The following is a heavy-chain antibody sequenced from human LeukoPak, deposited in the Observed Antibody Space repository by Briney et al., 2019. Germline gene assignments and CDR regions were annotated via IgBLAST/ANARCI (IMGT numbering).Heavy chain of an antibody. J-gene: IGHJ5*02. Sequence: TGGSLRLSCAASGFTVSSNYMSWVRQAPGKGLEWASIIYSGGSTYYADSVKGRFTISRDNSKNTLYLQMNSLRAEDTAVYYCASTYYDSSVYWFDPWGQGTLVTVSS. D-gene: IGHD3-22*01. CDR3: ASTYYDSSVYWFDP. CDR1: GFTVSSNY. V-gene: IGHV3-66*01. CDR2: IYSGGST.